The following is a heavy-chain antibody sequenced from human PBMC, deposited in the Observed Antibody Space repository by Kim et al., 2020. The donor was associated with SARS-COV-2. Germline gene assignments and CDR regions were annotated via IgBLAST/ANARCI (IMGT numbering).Heavy chain of an antibody. CDR1: GYTVTSYG. D-gene: IGHD3-10*01. Sequence: ASVKVSCKAGGYTVTSYGISWVRQAPGQGLEWMGWISAYNGNTNYAQKLQGRVTMTTDTSTSTAYMELRSLRSDDTAVYYCARDLYYYGSGSYYDNWFDPWGQGTLVTVSS. V-gene: IGHV1-18*01. CDR2: ISAYNGNT. J-gene: IGHJ5*02. CDR3: ARDLYYYGSGSYYDNWFDP.